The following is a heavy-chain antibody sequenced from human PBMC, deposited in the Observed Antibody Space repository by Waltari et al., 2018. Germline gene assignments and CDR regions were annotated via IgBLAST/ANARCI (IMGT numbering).Heavy chain of an antibody. CDR1: GFTFSTFW. CDR2: IKEDGSAT. Sequence: EVQMVESGGGLVQPGGSLTISCEASGFTFSTFWMGWFRQAPGKGLEWVANIKEDGSATYYIDSVRGRFTISRDNAKNSLYLQMSSLRVDDTAMYYCSRDSSGNDYWGQGTLVTVS. CDR3: SRDSSGNDY. V-gene: IGHV3-7*01. J-gene: IGHJ4*02. D-gene: IGHD1-26*01.